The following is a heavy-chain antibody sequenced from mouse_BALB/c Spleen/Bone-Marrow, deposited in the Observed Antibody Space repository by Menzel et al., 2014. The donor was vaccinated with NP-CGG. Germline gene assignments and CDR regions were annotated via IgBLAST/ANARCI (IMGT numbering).Heavy chain of an antibody. V-gene: IGHV5-6-3*01. Sequence: DVKLQESGGGLMQPGGSLKLSCAASGFTFSSYGMSWVRQTPGKRLELVATINNDGGSTYYPDSVKGRFTISRDNAQNTLYLQTSSLKSEDTAIFYCARDRPYFGYDYWGQGTTLTVSS. D-gene: IGHD1-2*01. CDR3: ARDRPYFGYDY. CDR1: GFTFSSYG. J-gene: IGHJ2*01. CDR2: INNDGGST.